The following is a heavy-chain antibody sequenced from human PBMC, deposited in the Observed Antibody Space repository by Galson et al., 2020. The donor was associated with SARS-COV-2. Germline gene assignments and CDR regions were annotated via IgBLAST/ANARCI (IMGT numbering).Heavy chain of an antibody. CDR1: GFTFNTYA. J-gene: IGHJ6*02. V-gene: IGHV3-64*01. Sequence: GGSLRLSCAASGFTFNTYAMHWVRQAPGKGLEFVSTINSNGDTTYYGKSVKGRFSISRDNSDNTLYLQMGSLRHEDSAVYYCARDRDYIFWSGYSMDVWGQGTTVTVSS. D-gene: IGHD3-3*01. CDR2: INSNGDTT. CDR3: ARDRDYIFWSGYSMDV.